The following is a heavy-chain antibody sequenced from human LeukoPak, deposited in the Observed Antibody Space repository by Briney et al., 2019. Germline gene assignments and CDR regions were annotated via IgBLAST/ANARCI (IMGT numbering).Heavy chain of an antibody. Sequence: PGGSLRLSCAASGFTFSSYGMHWVRQAPGKGLEWVAVIWYDGSNKYYADSVKGRFTISRDNSKNTLYLQMNSLRAEDTAVYYCAREGDCSSTSCGFDPWGQGTLVTVSS. D-gene: IGHD2-2*01. V-gene: IGHV3-33*01. CDR3: AREGDCSSTSCGFDP. CDR1: GFTFSSYG. CDR2: IWYDGSNK. J-gene: IGHJ5*02.